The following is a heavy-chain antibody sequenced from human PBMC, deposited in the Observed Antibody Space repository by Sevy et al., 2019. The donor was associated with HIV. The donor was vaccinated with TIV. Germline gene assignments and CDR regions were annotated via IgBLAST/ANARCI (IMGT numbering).Heavy chain of an antibody. CDR1: GFTWSNYW. CDR3: ARGNRHCHGAVCYFLFDY. CDR2: INQDGSEK. D-gene: IGHD2-8*02. J-gene: IGHJ4*02. Sequence: GGSLRLSCAGSGFTWSNYWMTWVRQAPWKGLEWVANINQDGSEKDYVDSVKGRFTISRDDAKNSLFLQLNSLRAEDAALYYCARGNRHCHGAVCYFLFDYWGQGTLVTVSS. V-gene: IGHV3-7*01.